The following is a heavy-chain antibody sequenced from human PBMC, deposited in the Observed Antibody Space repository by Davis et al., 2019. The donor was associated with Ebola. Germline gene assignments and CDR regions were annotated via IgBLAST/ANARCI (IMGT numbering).Heavy chain of an antibody. D-gene: IGHD6-19*01. CDR1: GFTFSSYA. V-gene: IGHV3-23*01. J-gene: IGHJ4*02. Sequence: GGSLRLSCAAPGFTFSSYAMSWVRQAPGKGLEWVSAISGSGGSTYYADSVKGRFTISRDNSKNTLYLQMNSLRAEDTAVYYCAKDPRGAVAGTCYFDYWGQGTLVTVSS. CDR2: ISGSGGST. CDR3: AKDPRGAVAGTCYFDY.